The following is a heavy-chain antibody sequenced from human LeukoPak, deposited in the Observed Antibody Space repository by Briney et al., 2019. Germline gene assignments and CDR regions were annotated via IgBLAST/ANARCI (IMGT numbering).Heavy chain of an antibody. CDR2: FYYRGST. J-gene: IGHJ6*02. CDR1: GSSISSYIYY. V-gene: IGHV4-39*01. CDR3: ARLEPGGPPYYYGMDV. D-gene: IGHD1-14*01. Sequence: SETLSLTCTVSGSSISSYIYYWGWIRQSPGKGLEWIGSFYYRGSTYYNPSFKSRVTISIDTSKNQFSLKLSSVTAADTAVYYCARLEPGGPPYYYGMDVWGQGTTVTISS.